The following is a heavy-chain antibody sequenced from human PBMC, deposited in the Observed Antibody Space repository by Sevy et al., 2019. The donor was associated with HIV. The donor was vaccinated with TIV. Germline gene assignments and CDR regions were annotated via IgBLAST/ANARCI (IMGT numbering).Heavy chain of an antibody. D-gene: IGHD3-10*01. Sequence: GGSLRLSCSASGFTFSSYAMHWVRQAPGKGLEYVSAISSNGGSTYYADSVKGRFTISRDNSKNTLYLQMSSLRAEDTAVYYCVKDGSYYGSGSYPARRAFDYWGQRTLVTVSS. CDR2: ISSNGGST. CDR1: GFTFSSYA. CDR3: VKDGSYYGSGSYPARRAFDY. V-gene: IGHV3-64D*06. J-gene: IGHJ4*02.